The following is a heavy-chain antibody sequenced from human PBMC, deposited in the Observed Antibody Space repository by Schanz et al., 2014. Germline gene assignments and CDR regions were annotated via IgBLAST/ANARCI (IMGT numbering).Heavy chain of an antibody. D-gene: IGHD2-21*01. CDR3: ARTFRCGGGECSTWAD. J-gene: IGHJ4*02. CDR1: GGPFSGY. V-gene: IGHV4-34*01. Sequence: QAQLQQWGAGLLKPSETLSLTCAVSGGPFSGYWGWIRQPPGKGLEWIGEINHSGSTNYNPTLRSRVTISVDTSRNQFSLKLSSVTAADTAVYYCARTFRCGGGECSTWADWGQGTLVTVSS. CDR2: INHSGST.